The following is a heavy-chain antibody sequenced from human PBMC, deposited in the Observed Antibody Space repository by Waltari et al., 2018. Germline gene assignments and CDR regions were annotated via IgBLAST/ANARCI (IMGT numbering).Heavy chain of an antibody. CDR2: IWDDGSNK. CDR1: RFNFRTYV. D-gene: IGHD1-26*01. J-gene: IGHJ4*02. CDR3: AGWELFGPGGFDY. V-gene: IGHV3-33*01. Sequence: QVHLVESGGGVVQPGRSLRLSCAASRFNFRTYVMHWVRQAPGKGRGWVAAIWDDGSNKKYADSVKGRFTISRDNSRNTVYLQMNSLRADDTAMYYCAGWELFGPGGFDYWGQGTLVTVSS.